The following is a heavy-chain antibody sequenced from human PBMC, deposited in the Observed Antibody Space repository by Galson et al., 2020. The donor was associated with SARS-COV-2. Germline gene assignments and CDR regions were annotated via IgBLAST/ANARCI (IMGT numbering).Heavy chain of an antibody. J-gene: IGHJ5*02. CDR1: GYTFTSYD. D-gene: IGHD5-18*01. Sequence: ASVKVSCKASGYTFTSYDINWVRQATGQGLEWMGWMNPNSSNTGYAQKFQGRVTMTRNTSISTAYMELSSLRSEDTAVYYCARGGYSYGYEDWFDPWGQGTLVTVSS. CDR3: ARGGYSYGYEDWFDP. CDR2: MNPNSSNT. V-gene: IGHV1-8*01.